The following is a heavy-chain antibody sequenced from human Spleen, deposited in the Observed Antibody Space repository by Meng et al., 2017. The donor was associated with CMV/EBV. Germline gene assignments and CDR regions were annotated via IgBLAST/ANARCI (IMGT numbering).Heavy chain of an antibody. CDR1: RFTFSSYA. J-gene: IGHJ6*02. Sequence: GGSLRLSCAASRFTFSSYAMNWVRQAPGRGLEWVSSISSSSSYIYYADSVKGRFTISRDNAKNSLYLQMNSLRAEDTAVYYCARATRYCSSTSCYNSYYYYYGMDVWGQGTTVTVSS. CDR2: ISSSSSYI. D-gene: IGHD2-2*02. CDR3: ARATRYCSSTSCYNSYYYYYGMDV. V-gene: IGHV3-21*01.